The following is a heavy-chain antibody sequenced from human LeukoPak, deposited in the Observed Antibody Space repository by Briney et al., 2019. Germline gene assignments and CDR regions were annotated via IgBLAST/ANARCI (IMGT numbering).Heavy chain of an antibody. CDR2: ISSSSSYI. Sequence: GGSLRLSCAASGVTFSSYAMNWVRRGPGKGLEWVSSISSSSSYIYYADSVKGRFTISRDNAKNSLYLQMNSLRAEDTAVYYCARSSSSWHYYFDYWGQGTLVTVSS. V-gene: IGHV3-21*01. CDR1: GVTFSSYA. D-gene: IGHD6-13*01. CDR3: ARSSSSWHYYFDY. J-gene: IGHJ4*02.